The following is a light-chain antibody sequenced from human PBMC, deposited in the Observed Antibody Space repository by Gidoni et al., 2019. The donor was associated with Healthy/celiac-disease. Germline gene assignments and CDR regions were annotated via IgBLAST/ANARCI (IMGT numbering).Light chain of an antibody. J-gene: IGKJ1*01. CDR1: KSLLYSSNTKNY. CDR3: QQYYSTPRT. Sequence: DIVMTQSPDSLAVALGARATINCKSSKSLLYSSNTKNYLAWYQQKPGQPPKLLIYWASTRESGVPDRFSGSGSGTDFTLTISSLQAEDVAVYYCQQYYSTPRTFGQGTKVEIK. V-gene: IGKV4-1*01. CDR2: WAS.